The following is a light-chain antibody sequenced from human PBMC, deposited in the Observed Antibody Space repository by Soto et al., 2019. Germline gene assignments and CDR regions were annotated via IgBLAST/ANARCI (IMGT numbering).Light chain of an antibody. CDR1: QTVRTNY. V-gene: IGKV3-20*01. CDR2: GAS. Sequence: EIVLTQSPGTLSLSPGERATLSCRASQTVRTNYLAWFQHTPGQAPRLLIYGASSRATGIPDRFSGSGSGTDFTLTINRLDPEDFAVYFCQQYSDSPLTFGGGTKVEIK. CDR3: QQYSDSPLT. J-gene: IGKJ4*01.